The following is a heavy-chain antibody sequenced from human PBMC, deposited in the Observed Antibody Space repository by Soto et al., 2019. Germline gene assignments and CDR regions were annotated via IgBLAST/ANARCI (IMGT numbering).Heavy chain of an antibody. J-gene: IGHJ5*02. CDR3: ARDTVTTQGNWFDP. CDR2: IKQDGSEK. CDR1: GFTFSSYW. V-gene: IGHV3-7*01. Sequence: GSLRLSCAASGFTFSSYWMSWVRQAPGKGLEWVANIKQDGSEKYYVDSVKGRFTISRDNAKNSLYLQMNSLRAEDTAVYYCARDTVTTQGNWFDPWGQGTLVTVSS. D-gene: IGHD4-17*01.